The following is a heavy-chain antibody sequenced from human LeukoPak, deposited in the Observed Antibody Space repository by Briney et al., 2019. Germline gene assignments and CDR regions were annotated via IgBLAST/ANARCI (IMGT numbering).Heavy chain of an antibody. CDR2: ISGSGGST. D-gene: IGHD3-9*01. CDR3: AKDHDLTLYYDILTGYFDY. Sequence: GGSLRLSCAASGFTFSSYGMSWVRQAPGKGLEWVSAISGSGGSTYYADSVKGRFTISRDNSKNTLYLQMNSLRAEDTAVYYCAKDHDLTLYYDILTGYFDYWGQGALVTVSS. CDR1: GFTFSSYG. J-gene: IGHJ4*02. V-gene: IGHV3-23*01.